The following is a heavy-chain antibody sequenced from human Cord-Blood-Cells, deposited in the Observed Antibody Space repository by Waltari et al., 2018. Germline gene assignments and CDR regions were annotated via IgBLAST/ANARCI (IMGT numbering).Heavy chain of an antibody. V-gene: IGHV4-31*03. CDR3: ARETLQSGNFDY. Sequence: QVQLQESGPGLVKPPQTLSLTCTVSGGSISSGGYYWSWIRQHPGKGLEWIGYIYYSASTYSHPSLKSRVTISVDTSKNQFSLKLSSVTAADTAVYYCARETLQSGNFDYWGQGTLVTVSS. J-gene: IGHJ4*02. CDR1: GGSISSGGYY. CDR2: IYYSAST. D-gene: IGHD4-4*01.